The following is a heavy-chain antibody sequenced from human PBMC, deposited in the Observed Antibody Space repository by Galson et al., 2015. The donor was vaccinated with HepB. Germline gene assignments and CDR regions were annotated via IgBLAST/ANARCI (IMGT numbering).Heavy chain of an antibody. J-gene: IGHJ4*02. CDR1: GFTFSSYG. CDR3: AKDLYYYDSSGLHPVDY. Sequence: SLRLSCAASGFTFSSYGMHWVRQAPGKGLEWVAVISYDGSNKYYADSVKGRFTISRDNSKNTLYLQMNSLRAEDTAVYYCAKDLYYYDSSGLHPVDYWGQGTLVTVSS. V-gene: IGHV3-30*18. CDR2: ISYDGSNK. D-gene: IGHD3-22*01.